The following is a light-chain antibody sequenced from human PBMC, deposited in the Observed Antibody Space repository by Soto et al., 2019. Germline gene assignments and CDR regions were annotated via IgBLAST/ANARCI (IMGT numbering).Light chain of an antibody. V-gene: IGKV1-5*03. CDR2: KAS. CDR3: QQYNDYSWT. Sequence: IQMTQSPSTLSASVGDRVAITCRASQSIGIWLAWYHKKPGKAPRFLFYKASSLQTGVPSRFSGTEAGTAFTFSIRSVQPDDFELYYCQQYNDYSWTVGQGTKVEIK. J-gene: IGKJ1*01. CDR1: QSIGIW.